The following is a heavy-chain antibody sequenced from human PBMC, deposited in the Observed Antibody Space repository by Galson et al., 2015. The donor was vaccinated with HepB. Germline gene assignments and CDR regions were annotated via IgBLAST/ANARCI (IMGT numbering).Heavy chain of an antibody. D-gene: IGHD6-19*01. CDR2: IIPIFGTA. CDR3: ARGSSGIAVSTGWFDP. CDR1: GGTFSSYA. J-gene: IGHJ5*02. Sequence: SVKVSCKASGGTFSSYAISWVRQAPGQGLEWMGGIIPIFGTANYAQKFQGRVTITADESTSTAYMELSSLRSEDTAVYYCARGSSGIAVSTGWFDPWGQGTLVTVSS. V-gene: IGHV1-69*13.